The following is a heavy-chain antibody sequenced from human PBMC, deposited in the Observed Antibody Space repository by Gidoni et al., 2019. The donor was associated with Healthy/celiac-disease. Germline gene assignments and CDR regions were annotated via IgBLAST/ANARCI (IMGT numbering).Heavy chain of an antibody. CDR3: ARVAHCSGGSCYLKDKYYFDY. CDR1: GCTFSSYW. Sequence: EVQLVESGGGLVQPGGSIRLPCAASGCTFSSYWMHWVRQAPGKGLVWVSRINSDGSSTSYADSVKGRFTISRDNAKNTLYLQMNSLRAEDTAVYYCARVAHCSGGSCYLKDKYYFDYWGQGTLVTVSS. J-gene: IGHJ4*02. D-gene: IGHD2-15*01. CDR2: INSDGSST. V-gene: IGHV3-74*01.